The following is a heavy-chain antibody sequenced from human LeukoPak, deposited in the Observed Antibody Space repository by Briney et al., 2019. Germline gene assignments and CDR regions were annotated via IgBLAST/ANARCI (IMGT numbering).Heavy chain of an antibody. J-gene: IGHJ4*02. D-gene: IGHD6-13*01. CDR2: INPNSGGT. Sequence: ASVKVSCKASGYTFTGYYMHWVRQAPGQGLEWMGWINPNSGGTNYALKFQGRVTMTRDTSISTAYMELGRLRSDDTAVYYCARGYSSSWYDRDYWGQGTLVTVSS. V-gene: IGHV1-2*02. CDR1: GYTFTGYY. CDR3: ARGYSSSWYDRDY.